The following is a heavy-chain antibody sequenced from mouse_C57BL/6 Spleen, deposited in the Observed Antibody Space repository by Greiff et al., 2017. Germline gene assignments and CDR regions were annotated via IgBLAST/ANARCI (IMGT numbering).Heavy chain of an antibody. CDR3: ARNVWDYDGAMDY. D-gene: IGHD2-4*01. CDR2: IWSGGST. Sequence: VQVVESGPGLVQPSQSLSITCTVSGFSLTSYGVHWVRQSPGKGLEWLGVIWSGGSTDYNAAFISRLSISKDNSKSQVFFKMNSLQADDTAIYYCARNVWDYDGAMDYWGQGTSVTVSS. V-gene: IGHV2-2*01. J-gene: IGHJ4*01. CDR1: GFSLTSYG.